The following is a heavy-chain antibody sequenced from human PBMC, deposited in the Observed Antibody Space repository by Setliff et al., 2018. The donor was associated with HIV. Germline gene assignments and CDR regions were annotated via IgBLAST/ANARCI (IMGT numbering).Heavy chain of an antibody. Sequence: PGGSLRLSCATSGFGFSRYAMNWVRQAPGKGLEWVSSISSSSSYIYYADSVKGRFTISRDNAKNSLYLQMNSLRAEDTAVYYCASYIAAAEFEDYWGQGTLVTVSS. D-gene: IGHD6-13*01. CDR2: ISSSSSYI. CDR1: GFGFSRYA. V-gene: IGHV3-21*01. CDR3: ASYIAAAEFEDY. J-gene: IGHJ4*02.